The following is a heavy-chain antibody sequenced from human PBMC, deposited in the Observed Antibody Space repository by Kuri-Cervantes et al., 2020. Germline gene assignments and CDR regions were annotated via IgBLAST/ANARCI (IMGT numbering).Heavy chain of an antibody. CDR3: ARFGYTAGMDL. J-gene: IGHJ5*02. CDR1: GFTFSSYS. CDR2: ISSSSSYI. D-gene: IGHD5-18*01. Sequence: GESLKISCAASGFTFSSYSMNWVRQAPGKGLEWVSSISSSSSYIYYADSVKGRFTISRDNAKSSLYLQMNKLRDDDTAVYYCARFGYTAGMDLWGQGTLVTVSS. V-gene: IGHV3-21*01.